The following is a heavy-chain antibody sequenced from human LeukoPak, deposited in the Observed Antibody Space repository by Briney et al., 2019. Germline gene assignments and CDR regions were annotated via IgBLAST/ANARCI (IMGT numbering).Heavy chain of an antibody. CDR3: AREVKYGSGPFGFAY. V-gene: IGHV4-30-4*08. CDR1: GGSISSGDYN. CDR2: IYYSGST. D-gene: IGHD3-10*01. J-gene: IGHJ4*02. Sequence: SQTLSLTCTVSGGSISSGDYNWSWIRQPPGKGLEWIGYIYYSGSTYYNPSLKSRVTISVDTSKNQFSLKLSSVTAADTAVYYCAREVKYGSGPFGFAYWGQGTLVTVSS.